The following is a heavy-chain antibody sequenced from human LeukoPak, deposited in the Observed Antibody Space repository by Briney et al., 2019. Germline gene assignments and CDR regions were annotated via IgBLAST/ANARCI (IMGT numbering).Heavy chain of an antibody. D-gene: IGHD3/OR15-3a*01. V-gene: IGHV1-18*01. CDR1: GGTFSSYA. CDR3: ARVGLGLRFDP. CDR2: INAYNGNT. Sequence: GASVKVSCKASGGTFSSYAISWVRQAPGQGLEWMGWINAYNGNTNYAQYLQGRVTMTTDTSTSTAYMELRSLRSDDTAVYYCARVGLGLRFDPWGQGTLVTVSS. J-gene: IGHJ5*02.